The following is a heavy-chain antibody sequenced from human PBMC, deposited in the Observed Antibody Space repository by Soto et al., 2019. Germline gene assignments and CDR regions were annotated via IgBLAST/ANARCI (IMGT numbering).Heavy chain of an antibody. V-gene: IGHV3-74*01. CDR3: ARVPYYDYVWGSYGAFDI. CDR2: INSDGSST. D-gene: IGHD3-16*01. Sequence: LRLSCAASGFTFSSYWMHWVRQAPGKGLVWVSRINSDGSSTSYADSVKGRFTISRDNAKNTLYLQMNSLRAEDTAVYYCARVPYYDYVWGSYGAFDIWGQGTMVTVSS. J-gene: IGHJ3*02. CDR1: GFTFSSYW.